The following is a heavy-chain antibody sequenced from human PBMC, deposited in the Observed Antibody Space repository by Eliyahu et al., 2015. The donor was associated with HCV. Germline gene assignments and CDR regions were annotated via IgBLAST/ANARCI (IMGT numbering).Heavy chain of an antibody. CDR3: AKPRDTTMVTDDALDL. D-gene: IGHD5-18*01. J-gene: IGHJ3*01. V-gene: IGHV3-23*01. CDR1: GXIFSXXA. Sequence: EVQLLESGGDLVQPGGSLSLSCAAXGXIFSXXAMXWVRQAPGKGLEWVSAISSSGYTYYADSVKGRFTISRDNSKNTLYLQMNSLRAEDTALYYCAKPRDTTMVTDDALDLWGQGTMVTVSS. CDR2: ISSSGYT.